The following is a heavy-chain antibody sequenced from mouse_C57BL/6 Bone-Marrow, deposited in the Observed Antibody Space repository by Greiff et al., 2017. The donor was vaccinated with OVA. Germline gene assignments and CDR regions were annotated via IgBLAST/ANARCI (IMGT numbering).Heavy chain of an antibody. CDR3: ARVYYEGAY. CDR1: GFSLTSYG. J-gene: IGHJ3*01. Sequence: VQLQESGPGLVQPSQSLSITCTVSGFSLTSYGVHWVRQSPGKGLAWLGVIWSGGSTDYNAAFISRLSISKDNSKSQVFFKMNSLQADDTAIYYCARVYYEGAYWGQGTLVTVSA. V-gene: IGHV2-2*01. D-gene: IGHD2-4*01. CDR2: IWSGGST.